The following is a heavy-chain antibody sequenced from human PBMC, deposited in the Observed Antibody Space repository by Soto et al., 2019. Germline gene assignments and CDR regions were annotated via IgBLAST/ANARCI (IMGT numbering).Heavy chain of an antibody. CDR3: ARQYYYGSGSYYNGDNWFDP. CDR2: IYHSGST. D-gene: IGHD3-10*01. J-gene: IGHJ5*02. CDR1: GGSISSSNW. Sequence: SETLSLTCAVSGGSISSSNWWSWVRQPPGKGLEWIGEIYHSGSTNYNPSLKSRVTISVDKSKNQFSLKLSSVTAADTAVYYCARQYYYGSGSYYNGDNWFDPWGQGTLVTVSS. V-gene: IGHV4-4*02.